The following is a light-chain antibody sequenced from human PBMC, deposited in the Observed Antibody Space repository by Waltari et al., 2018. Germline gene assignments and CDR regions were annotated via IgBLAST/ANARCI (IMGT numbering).Light chain of an antibody. V-gene: IGLV3-21*04. CDR3: QVCDVSSDHLYV. CDR1: NSGRKT. CDR2: HDI. Sequence: SYVLTQPPSVPVAPGDTARVTCGGDNSGRKTAHWSQPKPGQAPILVISHDIDRPPGIPERFSGYTYGNTATLTISRVVAGDEADYYCQVCDVSSDHLYVFGTGTRVTV. J-gene: IGLJ1*01.